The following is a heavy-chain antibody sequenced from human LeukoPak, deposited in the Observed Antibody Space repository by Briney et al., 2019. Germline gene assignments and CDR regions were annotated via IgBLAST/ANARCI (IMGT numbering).Heavy chain of an antibody. CDR2: INHSGST. J-gene: IGHJ6*02. D-gene: IGHD3/OR15-3a*01. CDR3: ASGEDWGYYYGMDV. V-gene: IGHV4-34*01. CDR1: GGSFSGYY. Sequence: SETLPLTCDVYGGSFSGYYWSWIRQPPGKGLEWIGEINHSGSTNYNPSLKSRVTISVDTSKNQFSLKLSSVTAADTAVYYCASGEDWGYYYGMDVWGQGTTVTVSS.